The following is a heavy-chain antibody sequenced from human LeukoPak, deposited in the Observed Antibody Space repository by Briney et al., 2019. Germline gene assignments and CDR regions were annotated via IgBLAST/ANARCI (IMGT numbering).Heavy chain of an antibody. D-gene: IGHD3-10*01. CDR2: IYTSGST. J-gene: IGHJ4*02. Sequence: SQTLSLTCTVSGGSISSGSYYWSWIRQPAGKGLEWIGRIYTSGSTNYNPSLKSRVTMSVDTSKNQFSLKLSSVTAADTAVYYCARLVRGVIFDYWGQGTLVTVSS. CDR3: ARLVRGVIFDY. V-gene: IGHV4-61*02. CDR1: GGSISSGSYY.